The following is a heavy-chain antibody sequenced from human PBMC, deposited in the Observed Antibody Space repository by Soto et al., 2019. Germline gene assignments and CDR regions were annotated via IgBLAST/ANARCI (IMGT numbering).Heavy chain of an antibody. D-gene: IGHD2-15*01. V-gene: IGHV3-23*01. Sequence: EVQVLESGGGLVQPGGSLRLSCEGSGFTVSSHAMPWIRQAPGKGPEWVSTVTADGGKYYADSVKGRFAMSRDTSENTLNVQMNSLGAEDTAAYYCAPHVSCSGGSCQYDAFAIRGEGTMGTVSS. CDR1: GFTVSSHA. J-gene: IGHJ3*02. CDR2: VTADGGK. CDR3: APHVSCSGGSCQYDAFAI.